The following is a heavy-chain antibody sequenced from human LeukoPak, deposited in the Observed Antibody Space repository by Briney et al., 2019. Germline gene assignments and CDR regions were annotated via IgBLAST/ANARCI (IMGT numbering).Heavy chain of an antibody. J-gene: IGHJ5*02. CDR1: GHTFTSYG. CDR3: ARTYSNYVFNWFDP. CDR2: ISAYNGNT. Sequence: ASVKVSCKASGHTFTSYGISWVRQAPGQGLEWMGWISAYNGNTNYAQKLQGRVTMTTDTSTSTAYMELRSLRSDDTAVYYCARTYSNYVFNWFDPWGQGTLVTVSS. D-gene: IGHD4-11*01. V-gene: IGHV1-18*01.